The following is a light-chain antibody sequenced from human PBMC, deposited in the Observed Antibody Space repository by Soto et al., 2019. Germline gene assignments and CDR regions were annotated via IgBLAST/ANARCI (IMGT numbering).Light chain of an antibody. CDR1: QGVGSH. J-gene: IGKJ4*01. Sequence: DIQMTQSPSSVSALIGDRVTITCRASQGVGSHVNWYQQKPGKAPNLLIHGASNLQSGVPSTFSGSRSGTDFTLTISSLQPEDFATYYCQQNYRAPLTFGGGTKVEIK. CDR2: GAS. V-gene: IGKV1-39*01. CDR3: QQNYRAPLT.